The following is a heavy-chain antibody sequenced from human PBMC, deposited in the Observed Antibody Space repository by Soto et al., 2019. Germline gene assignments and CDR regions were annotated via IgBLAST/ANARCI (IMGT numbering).Heavy chain of an antibody. CDR3: AREGSYSAYNFAHGIQLWSFDF. D-gene: IGHD5-12*01. V-gene: IGHV4-4*07. CDR2: IFSSGST. J-gene: IGHJ4*02. CDR1: GGSINTFY. Sequence: PSDTLSLTCTVSGGSINTFYWSWVRQPAGKGLEWIGRIFSSGSTSFNPSLESRVAMSVDTSKNHFSLHLSSVTAADMAVYYCAREGSYSAYNFAHGIQLWSFDFWGQGALVTVSS.